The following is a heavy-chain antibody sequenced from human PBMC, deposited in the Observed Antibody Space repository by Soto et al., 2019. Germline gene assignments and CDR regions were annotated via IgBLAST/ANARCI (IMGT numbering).Heavy chain of an antibody. J-gene: IGHJ4*02. D-gene: IGHD3-22*01. CDR3: ARGSGYYYDSSGADY. CDR1: GGSISSGGYY. CDR2: IYYSGST. V-gene: IGHV4-31*03. Sequence: SETLSLTCTVSGGSISSGGYYWSWIRQHPGKGLEWIGYIYYSGSTYYNPSLKSRVTISVDTSKNQFSLKLSSVTAADTAVYYRARGSGYYYDSSGADYWGQGTLVTVSS.